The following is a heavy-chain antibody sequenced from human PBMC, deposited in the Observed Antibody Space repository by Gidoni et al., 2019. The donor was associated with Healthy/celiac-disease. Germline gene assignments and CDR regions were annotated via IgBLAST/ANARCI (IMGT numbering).Heavy chain of an antibody. CDR3: ARGGAATMVRGVIPFDY. J-gene: IGHJ4*02. V-gene: IGHV4-34*01. CDR2: INHSGST. Sequence: QVQLQQWGAGLLKPSETLSLTCAVYGGSFSGYYWSWIRQPPGKGLEWIGEINHSGSTNYNPSLKSRVTISVDTSKNQFSLKLSSVTAADTAVYYCARGGAATMVRGVIPFDYWGQGTLVTVSS. D-gene: IGHD3-10*01. CDR1: GGSFSGYY.